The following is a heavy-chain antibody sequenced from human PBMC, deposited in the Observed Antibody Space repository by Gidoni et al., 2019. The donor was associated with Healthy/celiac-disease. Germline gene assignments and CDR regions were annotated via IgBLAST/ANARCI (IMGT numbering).Heavy chain of an antibody. CDR1: AGSFSGYY. Sequence: QVQLQQWGAGLLKPSETLSLTCAVHAGSFSGYYWSWIRQPPGKGLEWSGDINHSGSTNYNPSLKSRVTISVDTSKNQFSLKLSSVTAADTAVYYCARDKRQWLTRGAFDIWGQGTMVTVSS. CDR3: ARDKRQWLTRGAFDI. CDR2: INHSGST. J-gene: IGHJ3*02. V-gene: IGHV4-34*01. D-gene: IGHD6-19*01.